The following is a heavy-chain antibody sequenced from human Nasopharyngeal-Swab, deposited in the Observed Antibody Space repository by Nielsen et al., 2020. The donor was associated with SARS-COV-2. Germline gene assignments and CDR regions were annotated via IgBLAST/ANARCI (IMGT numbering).Heavy chain of an antibody. J-gene: IGHJ4*02. Sequence: ASVKVSCKASGYTFTDYYMHWVRQAPGQGLEWMGWINTNTGNPTYAQGFTGRFVFSLDTSVSTAYLQISSLKAEDTAVYYCARDLSSSSSFPDYWGQGTLVTVSS. CDR2: INTNTGNP. V-gene: IGHV7-4-1*02. D-gene: IGHD6-6*01. CDR1: GYTFTDYY. CDR3: ARDLSSSSSFPDY.